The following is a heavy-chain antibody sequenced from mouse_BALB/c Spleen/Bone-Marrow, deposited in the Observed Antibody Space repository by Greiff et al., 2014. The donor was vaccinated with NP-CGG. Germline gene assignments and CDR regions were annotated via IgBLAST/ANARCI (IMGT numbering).Heavy chain of an antibody. CDR2: INPYNDGT. CDR3: ARPATYYGNFYWYFDV. CDR1: GYTFTSYI. Sequence: EVQLVQSGPELVKPGASVKMSCKASGYTFTSYIMHWVKQKPGQGLEWIGYINPYNDGTKYNEKFKGKATLTSDKSSSTAYKELSSLTSEDSAVYYCARPATYYGNFYWYFDVWGAGTTVTVSS. V-gene: IGHV1-14*01. J-gene: IGHJ1*01. D-gene: IGHD2-10*01.